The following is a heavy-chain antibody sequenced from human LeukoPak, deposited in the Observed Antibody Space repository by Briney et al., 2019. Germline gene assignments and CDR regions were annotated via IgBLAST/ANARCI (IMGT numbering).Heavy chain of an antibody. D-gene: IGHD3-22*01. Sequence: GGSLRLSCAVSGITLSDYGMAWVRQAPGKGLEWVASLSASGGGTSYADSVKGRFTISRDNAKNTLYLQMNSLRAEDTAVYFCAKRGVVIRVILVGFHKEAYYFDSWGQGVLVTVSS. CDR1: GITLSDYG. CDR3: AKRGVVIRVILVGFHKEAYYFDS. J-gene: IGHJ4*02. CDR2: LSASGGGT. V-gene: IGHV3-23*01.